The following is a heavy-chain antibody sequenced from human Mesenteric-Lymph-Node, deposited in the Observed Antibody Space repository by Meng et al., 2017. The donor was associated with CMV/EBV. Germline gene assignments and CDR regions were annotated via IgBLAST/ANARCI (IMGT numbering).Heavy chain of an antibody. CDR1: GFTFSSST. CDR2: ISSSGYI. J-gene: IGHJ6*02. V-gene: IGHV3-21*01. Sequence: GVLKISCATSGFTFSSSTMNWVRQAPGKGLEWVSSISSSGYIYNADSVKGRFTISRDNAKNSLYLQMNSLSAEDTAIYFCARDLLGYCTSTSCFGMDVWGQGTTVTVSS. D-gene: IGHD2-2*01. CDR3: ARDLLGYCTSTSCFGMDV.